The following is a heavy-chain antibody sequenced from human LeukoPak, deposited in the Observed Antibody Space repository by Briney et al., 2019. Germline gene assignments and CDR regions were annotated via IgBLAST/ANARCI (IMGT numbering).Heavy chain of an antibody. CDR2: IYYSGST. CDR1: GGSISSSSYY. CDR3: ARLQDIAAAPFDY. D-gene: IGHD6-13*01. J-gene: IGHJ4*02. Sequence: SETLSLTCTVSGGSISSSSYYWGWIRQPPGKGLEWIGYIYYSGSTNYNPSLKSRVTISVDTSKNQFSLKLSSVTAADTAVYYCARLQDIAAAPFDYWGQGTLVTVSS. V-gene: IGHV4-61*05.